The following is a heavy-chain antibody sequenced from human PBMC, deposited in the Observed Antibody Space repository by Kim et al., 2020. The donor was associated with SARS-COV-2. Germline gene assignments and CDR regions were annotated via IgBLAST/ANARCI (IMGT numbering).Heavy chain of an antibody. CDR1: GFTFSGSA. D-gene: IGHD6-6*01. CDR2: IGIKASNYAT. CDR3: ATAGEHSR. J-gene: IGHJ6*02. V-gene: IGHV3-73*01. Sequence: GGSLRVSCAVSGFTFSGSAMYWVRQASGRGLEWVGRIGIKASNYATSYAASVKDRFTISRDDSKNTAYLQMNSLKTEDTAVYYCATAGEHSRWGPGTTVTVSS.